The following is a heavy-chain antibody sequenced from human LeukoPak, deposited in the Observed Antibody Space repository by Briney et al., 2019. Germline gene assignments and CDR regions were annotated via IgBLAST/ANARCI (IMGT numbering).Heavy chain of an antibody. J-gene: IGHJ4*02. Sequence: GGSLRLSCAASGFTFSTKWMHWVRQAPGKGLEWVSGISGSGGSTYYADSVKGRFTISRDNSKNTLFLQMNSLRAEDTAVYYCAKAYNDILTGDDYWGQGTLVTVSS. CDR3: AKAYNDILTGDDY. D-gene: IGHD3-9*01. CDR2: ISGSGGST. V-gene: IGHV3-23*01. CDR1: GFTFSTKW.